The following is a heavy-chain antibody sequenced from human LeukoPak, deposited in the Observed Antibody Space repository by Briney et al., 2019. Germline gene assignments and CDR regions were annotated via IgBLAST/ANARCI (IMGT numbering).Heavy chain of an antibody. V-gene: IGHV3-23*01. CDR2: ISGSGGST. CDR1: GFTFSSYG. Sequence: GGSLRLSCAASGFTFSSYGMSWVRQAPGKGLEWVSAISGSGGSTYYADFVKGRFTISRDNSKNTLYLQMNSLRAEDTAVYYCAKVGAGTTSWFDPWGQGTLVTVSS. CDR3: AKVGAGTTSWFDP. J-gene: IGHJ5*02. D-gene: IGHD1-1*01.